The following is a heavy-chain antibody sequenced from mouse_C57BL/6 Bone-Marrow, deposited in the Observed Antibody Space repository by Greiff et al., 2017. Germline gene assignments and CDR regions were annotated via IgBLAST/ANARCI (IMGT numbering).Heavy chain of an antibody. CDR2: IYPRDGST. V-gene: IGHV1-85*01. CDR3: ARLEFDGSGGDWYFDV. CDR1: GYTFTSYD. J-gene: IGHJ1*03. D-gene: IGHD1-1*01. Sequence: VKLMESGPELVKPGASVKLSCKASGYTFTSYDINWVKQRPGQGLEWIGWIYPRDGSTKYNEKFKGKATLTVDTSSSTAYMELHCLTSEDSAVYFCARLEFDGSGGDWYFDVWGTGTTVTVSS.